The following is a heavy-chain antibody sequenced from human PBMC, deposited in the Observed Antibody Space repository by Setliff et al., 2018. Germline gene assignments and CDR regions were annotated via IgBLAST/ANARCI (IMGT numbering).Heavy chain of an antibody. D-gene: IGHD6-13*01. CDR2: ISAYNGNT. CDR3: GRQQLAYYYYYYGMDV. CDR1: GYTFTSYG. J-gene: IGHJ6*02. V-gene: IGHV1-18*01. Sequence: ASVKVSCKASGYTFTSYGISWVRQAPGQGLEWMGWISAYNGNTNYAQKLQGRVTMTTDTSTSTAYMELRSLRSDDTAVYYCGRQQLAYYYYYYGMDVWGQGTTVTVSS.